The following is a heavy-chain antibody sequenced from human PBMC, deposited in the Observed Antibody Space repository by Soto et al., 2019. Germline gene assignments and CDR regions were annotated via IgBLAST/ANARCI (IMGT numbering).Heavy chain of an antibody. Sequence: PSETLSLTCTVSGGSSSSNYWTWIRQPPGKGLEWIGYVYNSGSTNYNPSLQSRVTISEDTSKSQFSLKVNSMTAADTAVYYCARYRREAVAGYTLDNWGQGILVTVSS. D-gene: IGHD1-1*01. CDR1: GGSSSSNY. CDR2: VYNSGST. V-gene: IGHV4-59*01. J-gene: IGHJ4*02. CDR3: ARYRREAVAGYTLDN.